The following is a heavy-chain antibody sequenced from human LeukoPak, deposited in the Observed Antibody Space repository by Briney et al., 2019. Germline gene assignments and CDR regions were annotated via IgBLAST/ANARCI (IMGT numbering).Heavy chain of an antibody. CDR2: ISAHNGNI. V-gene: IGHV1-18*01. J-gene: IGHJ4*02. CDR1: GYTFTRYG. CDR3: ARDGYFDC. Sequence: ASVKVSCKASGYTFTRYGISWVRQAPGQGLEWMGWISAHNGNINYAQKLQGRVTMTKDTSTNTAYMELRSLTSDDTAVYYCARDGYFDCWGQGTLVTVSS.